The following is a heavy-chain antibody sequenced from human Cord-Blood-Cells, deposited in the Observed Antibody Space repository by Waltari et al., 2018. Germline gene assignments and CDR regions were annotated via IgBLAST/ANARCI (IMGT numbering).Heavy chain of an antibody. V-gene: IGHV4-34*01. CDR2: INHSGST. CDR1: GGSFSGYY. J-gene: IGHJ4*02. Sequence: QVQLQQWGAGLLKPSETLSLTCAVYGGSFSGYYWSWIRQPTGKGLEWIGEINHSGSTNYNPSLKSRVTISVDTSKNQFSLKLSSVTAADTAVYYCANTYYYGSGSYDYWGQGTLVTVSS. D-gene: IGHD3-10*01. CDR3: ANTYYYGSGSYDY.